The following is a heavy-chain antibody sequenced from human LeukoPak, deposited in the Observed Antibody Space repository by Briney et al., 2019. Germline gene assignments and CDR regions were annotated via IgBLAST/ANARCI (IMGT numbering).Heavy chain of an antibody. CDR1: GYTFTGYY. CDR3: ARNPVTTKYFDY. CDR2: INPSGGST. Sequence: AASVKVSCKASGYTFTGYYMHWVRQAPGQGLEWMGIINPSGGSTRYAQKFQGRVTMTRDTSTSTVYMELSSLRSEDTAVYYCARNPVTTKYFDYWGQGTLVTVSS. V-gene: IGHV1-46*01. J-gene: IGHJ4*02. D-gene: IGHD4-17*01.